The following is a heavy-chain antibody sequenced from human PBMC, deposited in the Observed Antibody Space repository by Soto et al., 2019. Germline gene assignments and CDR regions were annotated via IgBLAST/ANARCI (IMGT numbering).Heavy chain of an antibody. J-gene: IGHJ4*01. D-gene: IGHD1-26*01. V-gene: IGHV3-15*07. CDR1: GFPFSNAW. CDR3: TTDSRTTLPEIRFDY. CDR2: VKSKTDGGSS. Sequence: GSLRLSCAASGFPFSNAWINWVRQVPGKGLEWVGRVKSKTDGGSSDYAAPVKGRFAVSRDDSKNIVYLQMNSLKIEDTGVYYCTTDSRTTLPEIRFDYWGHGTQVTVSS.